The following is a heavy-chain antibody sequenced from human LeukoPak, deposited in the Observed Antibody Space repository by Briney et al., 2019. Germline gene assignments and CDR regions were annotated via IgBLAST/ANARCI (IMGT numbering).Heavy chain of an antibody. CDR1: GYTFTGYY. V-gene: IGHV1-2*06. Sequence: ASVKVSCKASGYTFTGYYMHWVRQAPGQGLEWMGRINPNSGGTNYAQKFQGRVTMTRDTSISTAYMELSRLRSDDTAVYYCPRDHASGDYVSSGYYTGWCDFDYWGQGTLVTVSS. D-gene: IGHD3-22*01. J-gene: IGHJ4*02. CDR2: INPNSGGT. CDR3: PRDHASGDYVSSGYYTGWCDFDY.